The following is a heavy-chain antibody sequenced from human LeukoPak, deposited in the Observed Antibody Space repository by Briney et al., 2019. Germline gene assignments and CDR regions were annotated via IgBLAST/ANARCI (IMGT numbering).Heavy chain of an antibody. J-gene: IGHJ4*02. CDR1: GYTFTGYY. CDR2: INPNSGVT. D-gene: IGHD3-10*01. CDR3: ARERGNSLYYFDY. V-gene: IGHV1-2*02. Sequence: GESLKISCKASGYTFTGYYMHWVRQAPGQGLEWMGWINPNSGVTHYAQKFQGRVTMTRDTSISTAYMELSSLRSDDTAFFYCARERGNSLYYFDYWGQGTLVTVSS.